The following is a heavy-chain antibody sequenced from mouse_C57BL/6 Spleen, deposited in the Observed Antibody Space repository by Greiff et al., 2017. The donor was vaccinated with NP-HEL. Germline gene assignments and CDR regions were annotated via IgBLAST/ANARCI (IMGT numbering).Heavy chain of an antibody. J-gene: IGHJ4*01. Sequence: QVHVKQSGPGLVQPSQSLSITCTVPGFSLTSYGVHWVRQSPGKGLEWLGVIWSGGSTDYNAAFIYRLSISKDNSKSQVFFKMNSLQADDTAIYYCARRLWLRYAMDYWGQGTSVTVSS. CDR1: GFSLTSYG. V-gene: IGHV2-2*01. CDR3: ARRLWLRYAMDY. CDR2: IWSGGST. D-gene: IGHD2-2*01.